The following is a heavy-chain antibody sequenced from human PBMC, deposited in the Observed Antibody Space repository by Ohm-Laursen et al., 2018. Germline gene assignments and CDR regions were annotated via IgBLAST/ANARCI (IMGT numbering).Heavy chain of an antibody. Sequence: GSLRLSCTASGFTFNNYAMSWVRQAPGKGLEWVSSISGSGGSTFYADSVKGRFTISRDNSKNTLYLQMNTLRAEDTAVYYCARAPNFYGSGRSPFDPWGQGTLVTVSS. CDR2: ISGSGGST. CDR1: GFTFNNYA. D-gene: IGHD3-10*01. J-gene: IGHJ5*02. V-gene: IGHV3-23*01. CDR3: ARAPNFYGSGRSPFDP.